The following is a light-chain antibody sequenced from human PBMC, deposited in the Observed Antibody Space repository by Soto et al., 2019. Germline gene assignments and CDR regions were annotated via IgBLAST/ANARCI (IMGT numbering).Light chain of an antibody. CDR3: QEYAGYPFS. J-gene: IGKJ2*03. Sequence: IKMTQSPSTLSGSVREGVTITCRASHTISSLLAWFQQNPGKAPKLLMYDVSSLESGVPSRFSGSGSGTEFTLTISSLQADDFVRYCFQEYAGYPFSFCQGTKVDVK. CDR1: HTISSL. V-gene: IGKV1-5*01. CDR2: DVS.